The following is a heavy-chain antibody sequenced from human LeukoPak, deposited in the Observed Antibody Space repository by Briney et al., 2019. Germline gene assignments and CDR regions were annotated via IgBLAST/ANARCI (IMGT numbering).Heavy chain of an antibody. J-gene: IGHJ6*02. CDR3: ARGMGGSSWSNSYYYGMDV. Sequence: GGSLRLSCAASGFIFSSYAMHWVRQAPGKGLEWVADFSYDGSNEYYADSVKGRFTISRDNSKNTLNMEMERLETEDTAVYYCARGMGGSSWSNSYYYGMDVWGQGTTVTVSS. D-gene: IGHD6-13*01. V-gene: IGHV3-30*04. CDR2: FSYDGSNE. CDR1: GFIFSSYA.